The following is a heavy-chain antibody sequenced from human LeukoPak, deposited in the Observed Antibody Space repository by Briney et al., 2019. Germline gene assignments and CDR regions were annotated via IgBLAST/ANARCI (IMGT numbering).Heavy chain of an antibody. D-gene: IGHD3/OR15-3a*01. V-gene: IGHV3-23*01. CDR3: AKIAGGDWYYFDF. Sequence: GGSLRLSCAASGFTFSSYAMSRVRQAPGKGLEWVSGISGSGGSTYYVDSVKGRFTVSRDNTKNTLYLQMNSLRAEDTAVYYCAKIAGGDWYYFDFWGQGTLVTVSS. CDR2: ISGSGGST. J-gene: IGHJ4*02. CDR1: GFTFSSYA.